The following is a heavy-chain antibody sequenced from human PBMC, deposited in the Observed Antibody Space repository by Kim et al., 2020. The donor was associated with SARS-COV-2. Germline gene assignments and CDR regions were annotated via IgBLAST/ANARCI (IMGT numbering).Heavy chain of an antibody. CDR3: ARDERIAEVAASTPTGY. CDR2: IIPIFGTA. D-gene: IGHD2-15*01. J-gene: IGHJ4*02. V-gene: IGHV1-69*13. Sequence: SVKVSCKASGGTFSSYAISWVRQAPGQGLEWMGGIIPIFGTANYAQKFQGRVTITADESTSTAYMELSSLRSEDTAVYYCARDERIAEVAASTPTGYWGQGTLVTVSS. CDR1: GGTFSSYA.